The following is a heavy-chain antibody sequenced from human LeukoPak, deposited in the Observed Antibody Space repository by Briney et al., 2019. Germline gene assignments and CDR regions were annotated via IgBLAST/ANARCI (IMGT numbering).Heavy chain of an antibody. CDR3: AGPLTGYVSNYYMDV. Sequence: SETLSLTCTVSGGSISSSSYYWGWIRQPPGKGLEWIGNIYYRGSTYYNPSLKSRVTISVETSKNQFSLKLSSVTAADTAVYYCAGPLTGYVSNYYMDVWGKGTTVTVSS. D-gene: IGHD3-9*01. J-gene: IGHJ6*03. V-gene: IGHV4-39*01. CDR1: GGSISSSSYY. CDR2: IYYRGST.